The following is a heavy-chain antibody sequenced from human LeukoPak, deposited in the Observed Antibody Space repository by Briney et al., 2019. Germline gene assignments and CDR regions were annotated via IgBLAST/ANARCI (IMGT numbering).Heavy chain of an antibody. D-gene: IGHD1-1*01. CDR1: GFTFRDYA. CDR2: ISAAGGAT. Sequence: GGSLRLSCAASGFTFRDYAINWVRQAPGKELEWVSSISAAGGATYYADSVKGRFAISRVNSKNVVYLQMTSLRPDDTAVYYCARGVQLWYFDYWGHGTLVTVSS. J-gene: IGHJ4*01. CDR3: ARGVQLWYFDY. V-gene: IGHV3-23*01.